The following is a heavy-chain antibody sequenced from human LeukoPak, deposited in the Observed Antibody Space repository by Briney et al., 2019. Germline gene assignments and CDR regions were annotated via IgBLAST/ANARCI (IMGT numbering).Heavy chain of an antibody. CDR3: ARHGDYYDSSGPLDY. D-gene: IGHD3-22*01. CDR1: GGSISSSSYY. Sequence: KPSETLSLTCTVSGGSISSSSYYWGWIRQPPGKGLEWIGSIYYSGSTYYNPSLKSRVTISIDTSKNQFSLKLSSVTDADTAVYYCARHGDYYDSSGPLDYWGQGTLVTVSS. CDR2: IYYSGST. J-gene: IGHJ4*02. V-gene: IGHV4-39*01.